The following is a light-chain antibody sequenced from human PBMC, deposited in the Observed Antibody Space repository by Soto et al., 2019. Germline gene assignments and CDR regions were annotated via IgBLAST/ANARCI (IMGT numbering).Light chain of an antibody. V-gene: IGKV3-20*01. CDR2: GAS. CDR1: QSVYSSY. Sequence: EIVLTQSPGTLSLSPGERATLSCRASQSVYSSYLAWHQQKPGQAPRLLIYGASNRATGIPDRFSGSESGTDFTLTISRLEPEDFAVYYCQQYDSSPRGFGQGTRVEIK. J-gene: IGKJ1*01. CDR3: QQYDSSPRG.